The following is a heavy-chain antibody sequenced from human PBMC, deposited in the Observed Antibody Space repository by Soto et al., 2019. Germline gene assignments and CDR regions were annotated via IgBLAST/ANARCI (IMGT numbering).Heavy chain of an antibody. V-gene: IGHV2-5*02. D-gene: IGHD2-2*01. CDR1: GFSLTTGGVG. CDR3: AHRVPYASYWDLGWFDT. Sequence: QITLKESGPLLVEPTQTLTLTCSFSGFSLTTGGVGMGWLRQAPGKALECLGIIYWDNDRRYNPSLKERLTITKDTSKNQVVLTMTYMEPVDTATYYSAHRVPYASYWDLGWFDTWGQGTLVTVS. J-gene: IGHJ5*02. CDR2: IYWDNDR.